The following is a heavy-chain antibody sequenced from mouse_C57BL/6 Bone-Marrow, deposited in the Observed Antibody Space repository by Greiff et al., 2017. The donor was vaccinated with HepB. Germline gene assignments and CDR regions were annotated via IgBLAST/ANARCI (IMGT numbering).Heavy chain of an antibody. CDR2: IYPGSGST. Sequence: QVQLQQPGAELVKPGASVKMSCKASGYTFTSYWITWVKQRPGQGLEWIGDIYPGSGSTNYNEKFKSKATLTADTSSSTAYMQLSSLTAEDSAVYYCARGVDWCAYWGQGTLVTVSA. D-gene: IGHD1-1*01. CDR3: ARGVDWCAY. CDR1: GYTFTSYW. V-gene: IGHV1-55*01. J-gene: IGHJ3*01.